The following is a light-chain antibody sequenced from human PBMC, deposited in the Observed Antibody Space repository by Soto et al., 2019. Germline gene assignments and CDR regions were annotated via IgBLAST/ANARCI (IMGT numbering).Light chain of an antibody. Sequence: EIVLTQSPAILSLSPGERATLSCRTNQTVSTYLAWYQHKSGQAPRLLIYAASTRATGIPARFSGSGSGTEFTLTISSLQSEDFGVYYCQQYNNWPPITFGQGTRLEIK. V-gene: IGKV3-15*01. J-gene: IGKJ5*01. CDR2: AAS. CDR1: QTVSTY. CDR3: QQYNNWPPIT.